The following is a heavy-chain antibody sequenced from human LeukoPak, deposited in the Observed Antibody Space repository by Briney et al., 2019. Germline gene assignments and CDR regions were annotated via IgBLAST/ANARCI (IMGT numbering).Heavy chain of an antibody. V-gene: IGHV4-39*07. CDR1: GGSISSSSYY. Sequence: SETLSLTCTVSGGSISSSSYYWSWIRQPPGKGPEWIGEINHSGSTNYNPSLKSRVTISVDTSKNQFSLKLSSVTAADTAVYYCARSYRVRSLGARDAFDIWGQGTMVTVSS. D-gene: IGHD1-26*01. CDR2: INHSGST. CDR3: ARSYRVRSLGARDAFDI. J-gene: IGHJ3*02.